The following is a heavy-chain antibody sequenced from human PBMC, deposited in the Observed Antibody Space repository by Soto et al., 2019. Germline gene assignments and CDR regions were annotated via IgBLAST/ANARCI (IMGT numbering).Heavy chain of an antibody. CDR3: ARDQIPGPPDYCDY. CDR1: GFAFSSYA. V-gene: IGHV3-30-3*01. Sequence: QVQLVESGGDVVQPGRSLRLSCAASGFAFSSYAMHWVRQAPGKGLEWVAVISYNGDTTYYAESVKGRFTISRDNSKNTLYLQMNSLRAEDTAVYYWARDQIPGPPDYCDYWGKGTLVTVSS. CDR2: ISYNGDTT. J-gene: IGHJ4*02.